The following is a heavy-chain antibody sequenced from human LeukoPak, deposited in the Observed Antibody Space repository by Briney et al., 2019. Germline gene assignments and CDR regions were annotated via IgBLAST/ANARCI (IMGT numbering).Heavy chain of an antibody. CDR1: GFTFSSYA. J-gene: IGHJ3*02. D-gene: IGHD6-6*01. V-gene: IGHV3-23*01. CDR3: AKDKGRITIAAPKDAFDI. Sequence: GGSLRLSCAASGFTFSSYAMSWVRQAPGKGLEWVSAISSSGANTYYVDSVKGRFTISRDNSKNTLYLQMNSLRADDAAVYYCAKDKGRITIAAPKDAFDIWGQGTKVTVSS. CDR2: ISSSGANT.